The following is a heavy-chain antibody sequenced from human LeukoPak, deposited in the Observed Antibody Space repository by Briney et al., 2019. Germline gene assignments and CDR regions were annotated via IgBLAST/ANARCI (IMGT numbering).Heavy chain of an antibody. Sequence: GGSLRLSCAPSGFTSDDYGMSWVRQAPGKGLEWVSGINWNGGSSGYAHSVKGRFTIYRDNGKNSLYLQMNSLRAEDTALYYCARDYYDSSGYYGYWGQGTLVTVSS. CDR1: GFTSDDYG. V-gene: IGHV3-20*04. J-gene: IGHJ4*02. D-gene: IGHD3-22*01. CDR2: INWNGGSS. CDR3: ARDYYDSSGYYGY.